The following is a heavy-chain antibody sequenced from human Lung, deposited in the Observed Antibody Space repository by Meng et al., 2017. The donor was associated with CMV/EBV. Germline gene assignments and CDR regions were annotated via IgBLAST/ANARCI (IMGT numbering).Heavy chain of an antibody. V-gene: IGHV3-30*02. CDR2: IRYEGRSK. Sequence: GGSLRLXCTTSGFNFSNYGMHWVRLAPGKGLEWVAFIRYEGRSKLCADSVKGRFTISRDNSKNTLSMEMNSLRAEDTAVYYCAKDDCDITNCWQYYALDVWGQGTXVTVSS. J-gene: IGHJ6*02. CDR1: GFNFSNYG. CDR3: AKDDCDITNCWQYYALDV. D-gene: IGHD1-1*01.